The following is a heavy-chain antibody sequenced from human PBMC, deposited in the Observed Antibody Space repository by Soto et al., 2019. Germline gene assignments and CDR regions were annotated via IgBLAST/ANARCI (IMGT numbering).Heavy chain of an antibody. V-gene: IGHV3-53*04. CDR3: AHSRDYHYGMDF. CDR1: GFIVGINY. J-gene: IGHJ6*02. CDR2: IYSGGST. D-gene: IGHD4-4*01. Sequence: PGGSLRLSCAASGFIVGINYMSWVRQAPGKGLEWVSVIYSGGSTYYADSVKGRFTISRHNSENTVYLQMNSLRAEDTAVYYCAHSRDYHYGMDFWGQGDTVTVSS.